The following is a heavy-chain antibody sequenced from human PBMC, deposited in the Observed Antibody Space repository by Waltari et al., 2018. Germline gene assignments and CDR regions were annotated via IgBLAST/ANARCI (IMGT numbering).Heavy chain of an antibody. CDR2: IRGKSGSR. J-gene: IGHJ6*03. V-gene: IGHV3-9*03. CDR1: GFSFDDHA. CDR3: ARGSGYTYYYYYMDV. Sequence: EVQLVESGGGLVQPGRSLRLSCAVSGFSFDDHAMHCVRQAPGKGLEWVSGIRGKSGSRGYADSVKGRFTISRDNAKNSLYLQMNSLRAEDMALYYGARGSGYTYYYYYMDVWGKGTTVTIS. D-gene: IGHD3-3*01.